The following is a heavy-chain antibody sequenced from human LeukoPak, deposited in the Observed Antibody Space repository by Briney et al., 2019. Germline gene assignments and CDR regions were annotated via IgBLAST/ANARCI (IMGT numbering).Heavy chain of an antibody. Sequence: GSLRLSCAASGFTFSSYAMSWVRQAPGKGLEWVSAISGSGGSIYYADSVKGRFTISRDNSKNTLYLQMNSLRAEDTAVYYCATLNYYDSSGYPGDYWGQGTLVTVSS. V-gene: IGHV3-23*01. CDR2: ISGSGGSI. CDR3: ATLNYYDSSGYPGDY. J-gene: IGHJ4*02. D-gene: IGHD3-22*01. CDR1: GFTFSSYA.